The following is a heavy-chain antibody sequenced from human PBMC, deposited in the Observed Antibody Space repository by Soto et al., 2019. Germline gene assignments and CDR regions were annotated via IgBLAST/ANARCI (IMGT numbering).Heavy chain of an antibody. CDR1: GYSFTNND. Sequence: QVKLVQSGAEVREPGASVKVSCKASGYSFTNNDVSWVRQATGQGLEWMGWMNPGSGDTGYAQKFQGRVTMTRDISXATAYMELSSLRSDDTAIYYCARMATFGSLNWFDPWGQGTLVTVSS. V-gene: IGHV1-8*01. CDR3: ARMATFGSLNWFDP. D-gene: IGHD3-16*01. J-gene: IGHJ5*02. CDR2: MNPGSGDT.